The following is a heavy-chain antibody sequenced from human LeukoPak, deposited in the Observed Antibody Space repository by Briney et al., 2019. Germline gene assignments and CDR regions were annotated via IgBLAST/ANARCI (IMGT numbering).Heavy chain of an antibody. CDR3: AKVGGSTCSSTSCFLGRMGFDY. CDR1: GFTFSSYA. Sequence: GGSLRLSCAASGFTFSSYAMSWVRQAPGTGLKWFSSISGSGGNTYYADSVKGRFNNSRDNYKNDMYMTMNSMRADDTAVYYCAKVGGSTCSSTSCFLGRMGFDYWGQGTLVTVSS. CDR2: ISGSGGNT. J-gene: IGHJ4*02. V-gene: IGHV3-23*01. D-gene: IGHD2-2*01.